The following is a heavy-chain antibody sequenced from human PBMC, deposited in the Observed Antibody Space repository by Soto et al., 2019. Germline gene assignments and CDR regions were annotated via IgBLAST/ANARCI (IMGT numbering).Heavy chain of an antibody. CDR2: IYHSGST. D-gene: IGHD4-17*01. J-gene: IGHJ4*02. V-gene: IGHV4-30-2*01. Sequence: QLQLQESGSGLVKPSQTLSLTCAVSGGSISSGGYSWSWIRQPPGKGLEWIGYIYHSGSTYYNPSLMSLVTISVDRAKNQFSLKLSSVTAADTAVYYCARGGKTVTTFDYWGQGTLVTVSS. CDR1: GGSISSGGYS. CDR3: ARGGKTVTTFDY.